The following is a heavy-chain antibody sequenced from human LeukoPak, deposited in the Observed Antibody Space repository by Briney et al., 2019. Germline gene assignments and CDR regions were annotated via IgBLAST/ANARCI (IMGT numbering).Heavy chain of an antibody. D-gene: IGHD2-2*02. CDR1: GFTFSGYA. CDR2: ILHDGSKK. J-gene: IGHJ4*02. Sequence: GMSLRLSCAASGFTFSGYAMHWVRQAPGKGLEWVAVILHDGSKKYYVDSVKGRFTISRDNSINTLILQLDSLRPEDSAVYYCAKTPTNWYTLDYWVQGTLVTVSS. V-gene: IGHV3-30*18. CDR3: AKTPTNWYTLDY.